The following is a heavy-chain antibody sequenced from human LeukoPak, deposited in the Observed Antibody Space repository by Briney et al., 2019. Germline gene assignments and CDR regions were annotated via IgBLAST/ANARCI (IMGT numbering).Heavy chain of an antibody. CDR3: AVLVTMVSELNY. J-gene: IGHJ4*02. CDR1: GFTFSSYA. Sequence: PGGSLRLSCAASGFTFSSYAMSWVRQAPGKGLEWVSAISGSGGSTYYADSVKGRFTISRDNSKNTLYLQMNSLRAEDTAVYYCAVLVTMVSELNYWGQGTLVTVSS. D-gene: IGHD6-13*01. V-gene: IGHV3-23*01. CDR2: ISGSGGST.